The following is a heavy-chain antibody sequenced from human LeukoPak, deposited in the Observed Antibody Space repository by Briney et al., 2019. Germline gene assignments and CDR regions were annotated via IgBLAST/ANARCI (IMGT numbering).Heavy chain of an antibody. CDR3: ARTYLDAFDI. CDR2: IYYSGST. Sequence: SETLSLTCTVSGGSISSYYWGWIRQPPGKGLEWIGSIYYSGSTYYNPSLKSRVTISVDTSKNQFSLKLSSVTAADTAVYYCARTYLDAFDIWGQGTMVTVSS. V-gene: IGHV4-39*07. CDR1: GGSISSYY. J-gene: IGHJ3*02.